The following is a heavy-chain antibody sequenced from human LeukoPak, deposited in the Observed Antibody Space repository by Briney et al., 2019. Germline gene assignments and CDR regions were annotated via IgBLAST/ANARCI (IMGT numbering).Heavy chain of an antibody. CDR1: GFTFDDYA. Sequence: GGSLRLSCAASGFTFDDYAMHWVRQAPGKGLEWVSLISGDGGSTYYADSVKGRFTISRDNSKNSLYLQMNSLRTEDTALYYCAKDTAGYDCYGSGSDYGMDVWGQGTTVTVSS. D-gene: IGHD3-10*01. J-gene: IGHJ6*02. CDR3: AKDTAGYDCYGSGSDYGMDV. CDR2: ISGDGGST. V-gene: IGHV3-43*02.